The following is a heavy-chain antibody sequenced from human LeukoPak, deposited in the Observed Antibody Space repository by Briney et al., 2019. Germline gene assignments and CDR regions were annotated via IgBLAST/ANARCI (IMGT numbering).Heavy chain of an antibody. Sequence: ASVKVSCKASGYTFTGYYMHWVRQAPGQGLEWMGWINANSGDTSYAQKFQGRVTMTRNTSISTAYMELSSLRSEDTAVYYCARVFNVVVVVAATLAGMDVWGQGTTVTVSS. J-gene: IGHJ6*02. CDR1: GYTFTGYY. CDR3: ARVFNVVVVVAATLAGMDV. D-gene: IGHD2-15*01. V-gene: IGHV1-2*02. CDR2: INANSGDT.